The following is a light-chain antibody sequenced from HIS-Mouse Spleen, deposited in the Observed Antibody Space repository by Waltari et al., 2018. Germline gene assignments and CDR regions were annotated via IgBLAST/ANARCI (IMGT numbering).Light chain of an antibody. CDR2: KDS. CDR3: YSAADNNLV. J-gene: IGLJ3*02. V-gene: IGLV3-27*01. Sequence: SYELTQPSSVSVSPGQTARITCSGDVLAKKYARWFQQKPGQAPVLVIYKDSERPSGIPVRFSGSSSGTTVTLTIGGAQVEDEADYYCYSAADNNLVFGGGTKLTVL. CDR1: VLAKKY.